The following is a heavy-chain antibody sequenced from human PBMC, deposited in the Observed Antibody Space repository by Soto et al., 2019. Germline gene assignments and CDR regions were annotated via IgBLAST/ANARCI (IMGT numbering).Heavy chain of an antibody. CDR1: GGSFSGYY. Sequence: SETLSLTCAVYGGSFSGYYWSWIRQPPGKGLGWIGEINHSGSTNYNPSLKSRVTISVDTSKNQFSLKLSSVTAADTAVYYCARGIRGQWLRKMPFDYWGQGTLVTVSS. J-gene: IGHJ4*02. V-gene: IGHV4-34*01. CDR2: INHSGST. D-gene: IGHD5-12*01. CDR3: ARGIRGQWLRKMPFDY.